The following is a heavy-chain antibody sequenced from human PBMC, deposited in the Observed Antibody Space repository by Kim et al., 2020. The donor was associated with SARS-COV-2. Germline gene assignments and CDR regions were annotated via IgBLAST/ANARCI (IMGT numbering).Heavy chain of an antibody. CDR1: GFTFSSYD. CDR2: ISAGGST. J-gene: IGHJ5*02. V-gene: IGHV3-23*01. CDR3: VPRDTVAGVP. Sequence: GGSLRLSCTASGFTFSSYDMSWVRQAPGKGLEWVSAISAGGSTYYADSVKGRFTISRDNSKNTLYLQMNSLRAEDTAVYYCVPRDTVAGVPWGQGTLVTVSS. D-gene: IGHD5-12*01.